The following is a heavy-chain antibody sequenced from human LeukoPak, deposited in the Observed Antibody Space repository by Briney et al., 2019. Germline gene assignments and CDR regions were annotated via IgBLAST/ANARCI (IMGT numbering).Heavy chain of an antibody. CDR1: RGSFSGYY. CDR2: INHSGTT. Sequence: SETLSLTCAVYRGSFSGYYWTWIRQSPGKGLEWIGEINHSGTTKYTPSLKSRVTISIDTSKKQFSLKLRSVTAADTAVYYCARGPTIDYDILTGYYYFDYWGQGTLVTVSS. D-gene: IGHD3-9*01. V-gene: IGHV4-34*01. J-gene: IGHJ4*02. CDR3: ARGPTIDYDILTGYYYFDY.